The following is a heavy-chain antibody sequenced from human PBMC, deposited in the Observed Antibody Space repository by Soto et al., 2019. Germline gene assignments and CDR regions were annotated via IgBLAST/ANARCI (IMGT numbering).Heavy chain of an antibody. Sequence: SETLSLTCSISNGSIGGFYWNWIRQSPEKGLEWIGQIYFSGSTIYSPSFQSRVTLSVDSSKSQVALRLTSVTAADTAVYFCARASGLSIYNWFDPWGQGILVTVSS. CDR1: NGSIGGFY. D-gene: IGHD3-10*01. V-gene: IGHV4-59*01. CDR2: IYFSGST. J-gene: IGHJ5*02. CDR3: ARASGLSIYNWFDP.